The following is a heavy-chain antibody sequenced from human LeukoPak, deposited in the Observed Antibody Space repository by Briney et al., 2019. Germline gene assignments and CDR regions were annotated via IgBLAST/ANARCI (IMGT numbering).Heavy chain of an antibody. V-gene: IGHV4-4*07. D-gene: IGHD3-22*01. CDR1: GGSISSYY. CDR2: IYTSGST. J-gene: IGHJ3*02. Sequence: SETLSLTCTVSGGSISSYYWSWLRQPAGKGLEWIGRIYTSGSTNYNPSLKSRVTMSVDTSKNQFSLKLSSVTAADTAVYYCARGGDSSGYYPADAFDIWGQGTMVTVSS. CDR3: ARGGDSSGYYPADAFDI.